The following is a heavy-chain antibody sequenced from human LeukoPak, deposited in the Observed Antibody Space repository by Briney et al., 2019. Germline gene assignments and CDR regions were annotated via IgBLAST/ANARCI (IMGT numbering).Heavy chain of an antibody. CDR3: ARDYGSGDYYFAY. CDR2: IYHRGTT. D-gene: IGHD3-10*01. J-gene: IGHJ4*02. V-gene: IGHV4-4*02. CDR1: GDSISSSHW. Sequence: SGTLSLTCAVSGDSISSSHWWTWVRPPPGKGLEWIGEIYHRGTTNYNLSLKSRVTISVDRSKNQFSLRLTSVTAADTAVYYCARDYGSGDYYFAYWGQGALVTVSP.